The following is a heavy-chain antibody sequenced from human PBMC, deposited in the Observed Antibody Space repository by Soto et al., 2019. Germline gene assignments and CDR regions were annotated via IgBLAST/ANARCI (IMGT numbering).Heavy chain of an antibody. J-gene: IGHJ4*02. CDR2: INHNGKI. CDR1: GGSITNYY. V-gene: IGHV4-59*01. CDR3: ARLKLADTGDYGEFDY. D-gene: IGHD3-9*01. Sequence: TSETLSLTCTVSGGSITNYYWTWIRQPPGKGLDWIGYINHNGKITKNPPLSSRVTMSIDTSKNHFSLNLNSVTAADTAVYYCARLKLADTGDYGEFDYWGQGALVTVSS.